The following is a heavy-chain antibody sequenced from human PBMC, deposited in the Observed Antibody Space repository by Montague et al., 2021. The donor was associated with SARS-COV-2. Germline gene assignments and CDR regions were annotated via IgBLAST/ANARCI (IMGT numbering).Heavy chain of an antibody. CDR1: GFTFSSYE. Sequence: SLRLSCAASGFTFSSYEMNWVRQAPGKGLEWVSYISSSGSTIYYADSVKGRFTISRGNAKNSLYLQMNSLRAEDTAVYYCARADTAMVIYFDYWGQGTLVTVSS. V-gene: IGHV3-48*03. D-gene: IGHD5-18*01. J-gene: IGHJ4*02. CDR2: ISSSGSTI. CDR3: ARADTAMVIYFDY.